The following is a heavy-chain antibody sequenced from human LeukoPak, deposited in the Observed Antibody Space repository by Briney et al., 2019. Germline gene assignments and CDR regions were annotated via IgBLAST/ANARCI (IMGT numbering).Heavy chain of an antibody. D-gene: IGHD2-2*01. J-gene: IGHJ4*02. V-gene: IGHV3-23*01. CDR2: ISGSGGST. Sequence: ETLSLTCAVYGGSFSGYYWSWVRQAPGKGLEWVSAISGSGGSTYYADSVKGRFTISRDNSKNTLYLQMNSLRAEDTAVYYCAKDLSCSSTSCSDYWGQGTLVTVSS. CDR1: GGSFSGYY. CDR3: AKDLSCSSTSCSDY.